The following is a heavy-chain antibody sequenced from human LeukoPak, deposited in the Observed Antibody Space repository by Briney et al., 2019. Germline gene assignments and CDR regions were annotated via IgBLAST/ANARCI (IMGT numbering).Heavy chain of an antibody. CDR3: ARDRVVRNFDYFDY. D-gene: IGHD3-3*01. J-gene: IGHJ4*02. CDR2: INHSGST. V-gene: IGHV4-34*01. CDR1: DGSFSSYY. Sequence: SETLSLTCGVYDGSFSSYYWSWIRQPPGKGLEWIGEINHSGSTNYNPSLKSRLTISVDTSKNQFSLKLSSVTAADTAVYYCARDRVVRNFDYFDYWGQGTLVTVSS.